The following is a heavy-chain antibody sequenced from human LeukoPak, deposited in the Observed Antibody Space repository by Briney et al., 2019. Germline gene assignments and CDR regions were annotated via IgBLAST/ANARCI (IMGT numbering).Heavy chain of an antibody. CDR3: AKSLRAAAGTGAFDI. J-gene: IGHJ3*02. D-gene: IGHD6-13*01. Sequence: PGGSLRLSCAASGFTFSNYDMSWVRQAPGKGLEWVSSFRASDDTTYYADSVKCRFTISRDNSKNTLYLQMNSLRVEDTAVYYCAKSLRAAAGTGAFDIWGQGTMVTVSS. V-gene: IGHV3-23*01. CDR2: FRASDDTT. CDR1: GFTFSNYD.